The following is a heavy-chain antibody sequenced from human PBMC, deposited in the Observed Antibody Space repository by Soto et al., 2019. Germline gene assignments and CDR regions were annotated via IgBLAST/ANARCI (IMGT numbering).Heavy chain of an antibody. CDR1: GYPLTGYY. V-gene: IGHV1-2*02. CDR3: AREDYGDAIHY. CDR2: INPNSGGT. J-gene: IGHJ4*02. Sequence: XSVKVASKASGYPLTGYYMHWVRQAPGQGLEWMGWINPNSGGTNYAQKFQGRVTMTRDTSISTAYMELSRLRSDDTAAYYCAREDYGDAIHYWGQGPLATV. D-gene: IGHD4-17*01.